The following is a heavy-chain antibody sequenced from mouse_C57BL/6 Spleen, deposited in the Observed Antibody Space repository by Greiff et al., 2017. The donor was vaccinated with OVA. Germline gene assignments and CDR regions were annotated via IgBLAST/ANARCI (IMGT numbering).Heavy chain of an antibody. Sequence: EVKLMESGGGLEKPGGSLKLSCAASGFTFSSYAMSWVRQTPEKRLEWVATISDGGSYTYYPDNVKGRFTISRDNAKNNLYLQMSHLKSEDTAMYYCASQYYGSLDYWGQGTTLTVSS. D-gene: IGHD1-1*01. V-gene: IGHV5-4*03. CDR1: GFTFSSYA. CDR3: ASQYYGSLDY. CDR2: ISDGGSYT. J-gene: IGHJ2*01.